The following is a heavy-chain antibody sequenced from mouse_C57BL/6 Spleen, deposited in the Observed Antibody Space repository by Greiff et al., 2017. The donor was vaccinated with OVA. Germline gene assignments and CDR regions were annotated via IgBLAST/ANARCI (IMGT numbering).Heavy chain of an antibody. J-gene: IGHJ4*01. D-gene: IGHD1-1*01. Sequence: VPLQQPGAELVMPGASVKLSCKASGYTFTSYWMHCVKQRPGQGLAWIGEIDPSDSYTNYNQKFKGKSTLTVDKSSSTAYMQLSSLTSEDSAVYYCARQVVATDAMDYWGQGTSVTVSS. CDR3: ARQVVATDAMDY. CDR1: GYTFTSYW. V-gene: IGHV1-69*01. CDR2: IDPSDSYT.